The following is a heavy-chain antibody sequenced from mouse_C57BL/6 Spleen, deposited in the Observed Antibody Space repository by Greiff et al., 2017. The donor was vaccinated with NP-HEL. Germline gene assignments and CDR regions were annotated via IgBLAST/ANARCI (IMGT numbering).Heavy chain of an antibody. CDR2: IYPGDGAT. V-gene: IGHV1-82*01. Sequence: VQLQQSGPELVKPGASVKISCKASGYAFSSSWMNWVKQRPGKGLEWIGRIYPGDGATNYNGKFKGKATLTADKSSSTAYMQLSSLTSEDSAVYFCARKDGSSPYYFDYWGQGTTLTVSS. D-gene: IGHD1-1*01. J-gene: IGHJ2*01. CDR1: GYAFSSSW. CDR3: ARKDGSSPYYFDY.